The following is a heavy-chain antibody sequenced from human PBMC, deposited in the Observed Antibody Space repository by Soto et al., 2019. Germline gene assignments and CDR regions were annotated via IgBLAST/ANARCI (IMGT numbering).Heavy chain of an antibody. J-gene: IGHJ6*03. Sequence: GGSLRLSCAASGFTFSNAWMSWVRQAPGKGLEWVGRIKSKTDGGTTDYAAPVKGRFTISRDDSKNTLYLQMNSLKTEDTAVYYCTTAGGTIFGVVITYYYYYMDVWGKGTTVTVSS. V-gene: IGHV3-15*01. D-gene: IGHD3-3*01. CDR2: IKSKTDGGTT. CDR1: GFTFSNAW. CDR3: TTAGGTIFGVVITYYYYYMDV.